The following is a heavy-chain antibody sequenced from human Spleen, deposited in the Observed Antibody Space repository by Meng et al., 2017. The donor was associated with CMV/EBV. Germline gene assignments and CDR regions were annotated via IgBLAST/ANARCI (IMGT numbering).Heavy chain of an antibody. V-gene: IGHV1-2*02. CDR1: GYTFLDYY. D-gene: IGHD3-3*01. CDR2: INPNTGGT. Sequence: SCKTSGYTFLDYYMHWVRQAPGQGPQWMGWINPNTGGTDYAQRFQGRVTISRDTSISTVYMEVRRLRSDDTAVYYCSRVFLGSNFDYWGQGTLVTVSS. J-gene: IGHJ4*02. CDR3: SRVFLGSNFDY.